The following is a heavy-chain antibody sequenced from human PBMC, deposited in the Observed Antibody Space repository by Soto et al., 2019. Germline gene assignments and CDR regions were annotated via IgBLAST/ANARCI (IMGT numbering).Heavy chain of an antibody. V-gene: IGHV1-58*01. CDR1: GFTFTSSA. CDR3: AADTGLDTAMGDYYYGMDV. CDR2: IVVGSGNA. Sequence: SVKVSCKASGFTFTSSAVQWVRQARGQRLEWIGWIVVGSGNANYAQKFQERVTITRDMSTSTAYMELSSLRSEDTAVYYCAADTGLDTAMGDYYYGMDVWGQGTTVTVSS. D-gene: IGHD5-18*01. J-gene: IGHJ6*02.